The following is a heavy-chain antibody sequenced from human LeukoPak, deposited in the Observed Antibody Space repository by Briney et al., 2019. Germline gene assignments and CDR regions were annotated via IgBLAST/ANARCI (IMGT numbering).Heavy chain of an antibody. CDR1: GFTFSSYC. CDR3: ARGAGSATNDAFDI. J-gene: IGHJ3*02. V-gene: IGHV3-74*01. Sequence: GGSLRLSCAASGFTFSSYCMRWVRQAPGKGLVWVSRINSDGSSTSYADSVKGRFTISRDNAKNTLYLQMNSLRAEDTAVYYCARGAGSATNDAFDIWGQGTMVTVSS. CDR2: INSDGSST.